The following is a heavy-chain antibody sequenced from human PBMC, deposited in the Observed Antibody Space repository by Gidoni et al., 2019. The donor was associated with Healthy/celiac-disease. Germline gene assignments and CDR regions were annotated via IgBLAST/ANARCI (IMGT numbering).Heavy chain of an antibody. CDR2: IWYDGSNK. V-gene: IGHV3-33*01. CDR3: ARGGITGTRPYYFDY. Sequence: QVQLVESGGGVVQPGRSLRLSCAASGFTFRSYGMPWVRQAPGKGLEWVAVIWYDGSNKYYADSVKGRFTISRDNSKNTLYLQMNSLRAEDTAVYYCARGGITGTRPYYFDYWGQGTLVTVSS. D-gene: IGHD1-7*01. J-gene: IGHJ4*02. CDR1: GFTFRSYG.